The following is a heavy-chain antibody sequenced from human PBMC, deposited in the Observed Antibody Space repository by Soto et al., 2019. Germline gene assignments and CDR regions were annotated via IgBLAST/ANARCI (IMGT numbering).Heavy chain of an antibody. V-gene: IGHV4-59*01. CDR1: GGSISSYY. D-gene: IGHD5-18*01. CDR3: ARLRPLGYSYGYFDY. J-gene: IGHJ4*02. Sequence: SETLSLTCTVSGGSISSYYWSWIRQPPGKGLEWIGYFYYSGSTNYNPSLKSRVSKDTSKNQVVLTMTDLDPVDTAIYYCARLRPLGYSYGYFDYWGRGTLVTVSS. CDR2: FYYSGST.